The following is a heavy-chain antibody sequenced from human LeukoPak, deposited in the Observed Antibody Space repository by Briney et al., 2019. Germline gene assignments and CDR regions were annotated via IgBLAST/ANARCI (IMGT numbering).Heavy chain of an antibody. CDR2: IYDSGTT. Sequence: SETLSLTCTVSRGSIRTYYWSWIRQSSGKGLEWIGYIYDSGTTKYNPSLKSRVTISVDTSKNQFSLKRSSVTAADTAVYYCARSGGNYYDTDAFDIWGQGTMVTVSS. CDR1: RGSIRTYY. CDR3: ARSGGNYYDTDAFDI. V-gene: IGHV4-59*08. D-gene: IGHD1-26*01. J-gene: IGHJ3*02.